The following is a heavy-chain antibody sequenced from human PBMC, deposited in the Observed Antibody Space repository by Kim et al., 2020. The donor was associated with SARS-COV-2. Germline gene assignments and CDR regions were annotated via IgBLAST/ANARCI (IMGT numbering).Heavy chain of an antibody. CDR1: GFTFDDYA. V-gene: IGHV3-9*01. Sequence: GGSLRLSRAASGFTFDDYAMHWVRQAPGKGLEWVSGISWNSGSLGYADSVKGRFTISRDNAKNSLYLQMNSLRAEDTALYYCAKDMRSSWSGYIPPYYY. CDR3: AKDMRSSWSGYIPPYYY. J-gene: IGHJ6*01. D-gene: IGHD3-3*01. CDR2: ISWNSGSL.